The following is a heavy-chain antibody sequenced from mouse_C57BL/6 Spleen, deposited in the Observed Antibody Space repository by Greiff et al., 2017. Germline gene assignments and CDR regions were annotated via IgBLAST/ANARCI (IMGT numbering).Heavy chain of an antibody. J-gene: IGHJ4*01. CDR3: ARDAYYGRRGAMDY. Sequence: EVKLVESGGGLVKPGGSLKLSCAASGFTFSSYAMSWVRQTPEKRLEWVATISDGGSYTYYPDNVKGRFTISRDNAKNNLYLQMSHLKSEDTAMYYWARDAYYGRRGAMDYWGQGTSVTVSS. CDR1: GFTFSSYA. V-gene: IGHV5-4*01. D-gene: IGHD1-1*01. CDR2: ISDGGSYT.